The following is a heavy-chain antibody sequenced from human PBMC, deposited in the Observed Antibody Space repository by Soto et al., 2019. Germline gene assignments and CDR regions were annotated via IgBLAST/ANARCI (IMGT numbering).Heavy chain of an antibody. Sequence: EVQLVESGGGLVEPGLSLRLSCVGSGFRFDDYDMYWVRHAPGKGLEWVSRISWHSVRKAYADSVWGRFTISRDNGKNHLHRQMERRSREDTAFYYCARVKSSSKEKGAVDIWGQGTVVTVSS. CDR3: ARVKSSSKEKGAVDI. CDR1: GFRFDDYD. D-gene: IGHD6-19*01. V-gene: IGHV3-9*01. CDR2: ISWHSVRK. J-gene: IGHJ3*02.